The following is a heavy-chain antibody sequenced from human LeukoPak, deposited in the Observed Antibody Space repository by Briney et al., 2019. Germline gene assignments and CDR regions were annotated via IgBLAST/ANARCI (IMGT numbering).Heavy chain of an antibody. CDR3: ASADCSSTSCYSGVDY. D-gene: IGHD2-2*02. Sequence: SVKVSCKASGGTFSSYAISWVRQAPGQGLKWMGGMIPIFGTANYAQKFQGRVTITADESTSTAYMELSSLRSEDTAVYYCASADCSSTSCYSGVDYWGQGTLVTVSS. V-gene: IGHV1-69*13. CDR2: MIPIFGTA. CDR1: GGTFSSYA. J-gene: IGHJ4*02.